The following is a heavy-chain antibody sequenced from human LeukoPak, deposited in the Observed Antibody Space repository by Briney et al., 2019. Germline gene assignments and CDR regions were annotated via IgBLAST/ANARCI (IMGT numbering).Heavy chain of an antibody. Sequence: GGSLRLSCAASGFTFNIYNMNWVRQAPGKALEWVSSITSSSTYTYYADSVKGRYTISRDNAKKSLYLQMNGLRAEDTAVYYCARDPYSGDYGPYYYYYMDVWGKGTTVTNSS. V-gene: IGHV3-21*01. D-gene: IGHD1-26*01. CDR3: ARDPYSGDYGPYYYYYMDV. J-gene: IGHJ6*03. CDR2: ITSSSTYT. CDR1: GFTFNIYN.